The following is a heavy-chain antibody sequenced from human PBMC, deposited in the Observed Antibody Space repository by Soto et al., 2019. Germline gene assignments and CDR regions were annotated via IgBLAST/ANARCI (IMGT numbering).Heavy chain of an antibody. J-gene: IGHJ3*02. CDR2: ISYDGSNK. CDR3: ARDRKMIVRLGAFDI. CDR1: GFTFSSYA. D-gene: IGHD3-22*01. Sequence: GGSLRLSCAASGFTFSSYAMHWVRQAPGKGLEWVAVISYDGSNKYYADSVKGRFTISRDNSKNTLYLQMNSLRAEDTAVYYCARDRKMIVRLGAFDIWGQGTMVTVSS. V-gene: IGHV3-30-3*01.